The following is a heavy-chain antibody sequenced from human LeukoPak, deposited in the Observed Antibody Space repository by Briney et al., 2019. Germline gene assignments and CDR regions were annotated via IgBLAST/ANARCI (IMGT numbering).Heavy chain of an antibody. J-gene: IGHJ4*02. D-gene: IGHD3-3*01. CDR1: GFNFSTYN. CDR3: AKDLAPHTIFGVAIHY. V-gene: IGHV3-48*01. CDR2: ISTSSRTI. Sequence: PGGSLRLSCAVSGFNFSTYNMNWVRQAPGKGLEWVSYISTSSRTIYYADSVKGRFTISRDNSKNTLYLQMNSLRAEDTAIYYCAKDLAPHTIFGVAIHYWGQGTLVTVSS.